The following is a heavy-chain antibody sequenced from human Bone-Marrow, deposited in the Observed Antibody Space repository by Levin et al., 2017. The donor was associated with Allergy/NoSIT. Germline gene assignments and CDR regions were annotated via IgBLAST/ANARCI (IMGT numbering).Heavy chain of an antibody. Sequence: ASVKVSCKASGYTFTTYALNWVRQAPGQGLEWMGWINTNTGNPTYAQGFRGRFVFSLDNSVSTAFLQISSLKAEDTAVYYCAREGERAAALKTYFDYWGPGTLFTVSS. J-gene: IGHJ4*02. CDR2: INTNTGNP. V-gene: IGHV7-4-1*02. CDR3: AREGERAAALKTYFDY. D-gene: IGHD6-25*01. CDR1: GYTFTTYA.